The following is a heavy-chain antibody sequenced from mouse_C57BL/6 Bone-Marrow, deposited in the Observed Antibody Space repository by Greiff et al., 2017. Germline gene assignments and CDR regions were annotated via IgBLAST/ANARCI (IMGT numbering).Heavy chain of an antibody. CDR3: ARSWDYGSSFDY. V-gene: IGHV1-81*01. CDR2: IYPRSGNT. Sequence: QVQLQQSGAELARPGASVKLSCKASGYTFTSYGISWVKQRTGQGLEWIGEIYPRSGNTYYNEKFKGKATLTADKSSSTAYMELCSLTSEDSAVYFCARSWDYGSSFDYWGQGTTLTVSS. D-gene: IGHD1-1*01. J-gene: IGHJ2*01. CDR1: GYTFTSYG.